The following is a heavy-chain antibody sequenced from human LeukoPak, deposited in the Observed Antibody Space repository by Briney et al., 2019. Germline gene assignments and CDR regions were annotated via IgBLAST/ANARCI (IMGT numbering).Heavy chain of an antibody. J-gene: IGHJ4*02. D-gene: IGHD3/OR15-3a*01. V-gene: IGHV4-34*01. CDR3: ARLANMGVADFWTRGGVRSTLFDY. CDR2: ISHSGST. CDR1: GGSFSGYY. Sequence: PSETLSLTCAVYGGSFSGYYWSWIRQPPGKGLEWIGEISHSGSTNYNPSLKGRVTISVDTFKNQFSLKGSSVTAADTAVYYCARLANMGVADFWTRGGVRSTLFDYWGQGTLVTVSS.